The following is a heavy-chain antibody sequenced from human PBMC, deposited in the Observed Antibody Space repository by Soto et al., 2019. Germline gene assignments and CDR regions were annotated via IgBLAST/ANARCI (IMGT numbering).Heavy chain of an antibody. CDR2: IIPIIGII. CDR1: GGTFSTYT. V-gene: IGHV1-69*08. Sequence: QVQLVQSGAEVKKPGSSVKVSCKASGGTFSTYTITWVRQAPGQGLEWMGRIIPIIGIINYAQKLQGRVTISADKFTGKAYMELTGLRSDDTAVYYCAGDPDSHYNDSHASSYPWGQGTLVTVYS. J-gene: IGHJ5*02. CDR3: AGDPDSHYNDSHASSYP. D-gene: IGHD4-4*01.